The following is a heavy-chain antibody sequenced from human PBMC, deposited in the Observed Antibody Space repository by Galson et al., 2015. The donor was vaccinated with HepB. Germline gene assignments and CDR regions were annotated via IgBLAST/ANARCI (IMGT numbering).Heavy chain of an antibody. Sequence: SVKVSCKASGYTFTGYYMHWVRQAPGQGLEWMGRINPNSGGTNYAQKFQGRVTMTRDTSISTAYMELSRLRSDDTAVYYCARSMTTVIYNWFDPWGQGTLVTVSS. CDR3: ARSMTTVIYNWFDP. J-gene: IGHJ5*02. CDR2: INPNSGGT. V-gene: IGHV1-2*06. CDR1: GYTFTGYY. D-gene: IGHD4-17*01.